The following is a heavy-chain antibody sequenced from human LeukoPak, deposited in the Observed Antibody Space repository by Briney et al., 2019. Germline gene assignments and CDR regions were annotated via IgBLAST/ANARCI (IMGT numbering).Heavy chain of an antibody. V-gene: IGHV1-2*02. J-gene: IGHJ6*03. CDR1: EYTFTGYY. CDR3: ARDRTRYYYYSYMDV. D-gene: IGHD1-14*01. CDR2: INPNSGDT. Sequence: ASVKVSCKTSEYTFTGYYMHWVRQAPGQGLEWMGWINPNSGDTNYAQKFQGRVTMTRDTSISTAYMELSRLRSDDTAVYYCARDRTRYYYYSYMDVWGKGTAVTISS.